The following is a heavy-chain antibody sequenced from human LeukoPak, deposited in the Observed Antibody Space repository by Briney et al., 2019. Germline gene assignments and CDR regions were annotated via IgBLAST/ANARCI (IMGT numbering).Heavy chain of an antibody. J-gene: IGHJ4*02. CDR1: GFTFDDYA. CDR3: AKPAYYYDSSGYPFDY. CDR2: ISWNSGSI. V-gene: IGHV3-9*01. Sequence: PGGSLRLSCTASGFTFDDYAMHWVRHAPGKGLEWVSGISWNSGSIGYADSVKGRFTISRDNAKNSLYLQMNSLRAEDTAVYYCAKPAYYYDSSGYPFDYWGQGTLVTVSS. D-gene: IGHD3-22*01.